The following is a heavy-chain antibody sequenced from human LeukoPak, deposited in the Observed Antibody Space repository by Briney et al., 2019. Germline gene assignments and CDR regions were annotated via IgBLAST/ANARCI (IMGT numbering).Heavy chain of an antibody. CDR3: ARGLHDCSGGSCYLYNWFDP. CDR2: IIPILGIA. Sequence: GSSVKVSCKASGGTFSSYAISWVRQAPGQGLEWMGRIIPILGIANYAQKFQGRVTITADKSTSTAYMELSSLRSEDTAVYYCARGLHDCSGGSCYLYNWFDPWGQGTLVTVSS. D-gene: IGHD2-15*01. V-gene: IGHV1-69*04. CDR1: GGTFSSYA. J-gene: IGHJ5*02.